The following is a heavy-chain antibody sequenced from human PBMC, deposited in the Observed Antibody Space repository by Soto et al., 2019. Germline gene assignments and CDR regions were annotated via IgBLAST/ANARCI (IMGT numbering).Heavy chain of an antibody. D-gene: IGHD3-9*01. Sequence: QLQLQESGPGLVKPSETLSLICTVSGGSVNSTSYYWGWIRQPPGKGLEWIASIHYTGTTYYNPSLRSRATISVVTSKNQFSLKLNSVTAADTAVYYCSRHILGTPHARLHLWGQGTPVTVSS. J-gene: IGHJ5*02. CDR3: SRHILGTPHARLHL. CDR1: GGSVNSTSYY. V-gene: IGHV4-39*01. CDR2: IHYTGTT.